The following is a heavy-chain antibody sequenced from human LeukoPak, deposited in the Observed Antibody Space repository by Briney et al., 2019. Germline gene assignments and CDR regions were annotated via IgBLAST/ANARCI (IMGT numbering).Heavy chain of an antibody. V-gene: IGHV3-23*01. J-gene: IGHJ4*02. CDR3: ALYYYGSGSYFPHYFDY. CDR1: GFTFSSYA. CDR2: ISGSGGGA. Sequence: GGSLRLSCAASGFTFSSYAMSWVRQAPGKGLEWVSAISGSGGGAYYADSVKGRFTVSRDNSKNTLYLQMSTLRAEDTAVYYCALYYYGSGSYFPHYFDYWGQGTLVTVSS. D-gene: IGHD3-10*01.